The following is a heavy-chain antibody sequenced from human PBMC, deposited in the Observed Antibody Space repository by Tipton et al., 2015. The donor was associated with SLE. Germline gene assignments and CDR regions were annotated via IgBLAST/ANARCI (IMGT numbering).Heavy chain of an antibody. CDR2: IRSKAYGGTT. CDR1: GFTFGDYA. J-gene: IGHJ4*02. V-gene: IGHV3-49*04. Sequence: RSLRLSCTASGFTFGDYAMSWGRQAPGKGLEWVGLIRSKAYGGTTEYAASVKGRFTISRDDSKSIAYLQMNSLKAEDTAVYYCTRDPTVLLWFRNWGQGTLVTVSS. D-gene: IGHD3-10*01. CDR3: TRDPTVLLWFRN.